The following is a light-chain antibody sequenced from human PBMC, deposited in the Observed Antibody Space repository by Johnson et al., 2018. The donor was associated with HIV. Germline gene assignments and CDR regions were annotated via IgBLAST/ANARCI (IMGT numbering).Light chain of an antibody. CDR1: SSNIGNNY. CDR2: ENN. J-gene: IGLJ1*01. CDR3: GTWDSSLSVLYV. Sequence: LTQPPSVSAAPGQKVTISCSGSSSNIGNNYVSWYQQLPGTAPKLLIYENNKRPSGIPDRFSGSKSGTSATLGITGLQTGDEADYYCGTWDSSLSVLYVFGTGTKVTVL. V-gene: IGLV1-51*02.